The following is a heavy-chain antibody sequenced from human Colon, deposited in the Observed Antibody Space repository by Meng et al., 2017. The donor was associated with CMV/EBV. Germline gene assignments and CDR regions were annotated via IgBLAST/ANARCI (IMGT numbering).Heavy chain of an antibody. D-gene: IGHD3-3*01. J-gene: IGHJ6*02. CDR3: ARAAVSLSPSSWSSLDV. CDR1: GYTFTGYY. V-gene: IGHV3-30*16. Sequence: SCKASGYTFTGYYMHWVRQAPGQGLEWMAVMSYDSNRYYADSVKGRFTISRDNSKNTLYLQMDSLRPEDSAIYYCARAAVSLSPSSWSSLDVWGQGTTVTVSS. CDR2: MSYDSNR.